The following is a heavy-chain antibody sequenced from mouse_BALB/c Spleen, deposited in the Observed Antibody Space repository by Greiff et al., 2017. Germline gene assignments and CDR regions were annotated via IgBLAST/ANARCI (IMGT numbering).Heavy chain of an antibody. D-gene: IGHD1-1*01. V-gene: IGHV3-1*02. CDR2: IHYSGST. Sequence: EVKVIESGPDLVKPSQSLSLTCTVTGYSITSGYNWHWIRQFPGNKLEWMGYIHYSGSTNYNPSLKSRISITRDTSKNQFFLQLNSVTTEDTATYYCADYYGSSPFAYWGQGTLVTVSA. CDR3: ADYYGSSPFAY. J-gene: IGHJ3*01. CDR1: GYSITSGYN.